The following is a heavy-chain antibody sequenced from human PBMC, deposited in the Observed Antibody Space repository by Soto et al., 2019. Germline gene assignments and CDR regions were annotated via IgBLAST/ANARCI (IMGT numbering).Heavy chain of an antibody. CDR2: IYYSGST. V-gene: IGHV4-59*01. CDR1: GGSISSYY. J-gene: IGHJ4*02. Sequence: SETLSLTCTVSGGSISSYYWSWIRQPPGKGLEWIGYIYYSGSTNYNPSLKSRVTISVDTSKNQFSLKLSSVTAADTAVYYCARGGTTVTKNNFDYWGQGTLVTVSS. CDR3: ARGGTTVTKNNFDY. D-gene: IGHD4-17*01.